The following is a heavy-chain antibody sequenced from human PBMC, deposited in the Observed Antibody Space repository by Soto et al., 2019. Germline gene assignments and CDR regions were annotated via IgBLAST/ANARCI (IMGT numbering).Heavy chain of an antibody. J-gene: IGHJ6*04. Sequence: ASVKVSCKASGGTFSSYTISWVRQAPGQGLEWMGRIIPILGIANYAQKFQGRITITADKSTSTAYMELSSLRSEDTAVYYCARVLGGYCGGGSSYASERDAGEKGTTFTVPS. V-gene: IGHV1-69*02. D-gene: IGHD2-15*01. CDR3: ARVLGGYCGGGSSYASERDA. CDR1: GGTFSSYT. CDR2: IIPILGIA.